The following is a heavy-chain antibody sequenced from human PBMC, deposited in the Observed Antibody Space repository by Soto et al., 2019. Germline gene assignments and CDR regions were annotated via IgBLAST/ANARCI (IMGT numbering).Heavy chain of an antibody. J-gene: IGHJ1*01. CDR1: GGSFSGYY. V-gene: IGHV4-34*01. CDR2: INHSGST. D-gene: IGHD2-2*01. CDR3: ARAKKYQLLSQYFQH. Sequence: SETLSLTCAVYGGSFSGYYWSWIRQPPGKELEWIGEINHSGSTNYNPSIKSRVTISEDTSKYQFSRKLSSVTAADTVVYYCARAKKYQLLSQYFQHWGQGTLVTVSS.